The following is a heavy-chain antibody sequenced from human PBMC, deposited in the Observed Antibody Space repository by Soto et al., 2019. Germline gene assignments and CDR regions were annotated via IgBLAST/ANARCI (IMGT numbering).Heavy chain of an antibody. CDR3: ARYRYYDSSGYYYYYYGMDV. V-gene: IGHV1-69*01. J-gene: IGHJ6*02. CDR1: GGTFSSYA. D-gene: IGHD3-22*01. Sequence: EQLVQSGAEVKKPGSSVKVSCKASGGTFSSYAISWVRQAPGQGLEWMGGIIPIFGTANYAQKFQGRVTITADESTSTAYMELSSLRSEDTAVYYCARYRYYDSSGYYYYYYGMDVWGQGTTVTVSS. CDR2: IIPIFGTA.